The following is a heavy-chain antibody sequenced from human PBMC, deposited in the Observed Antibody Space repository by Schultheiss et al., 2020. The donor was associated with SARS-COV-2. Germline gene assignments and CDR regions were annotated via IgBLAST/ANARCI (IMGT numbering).Heavy chain of an antibody. J-gene: IGHJ4*02. D-gene: IGHD1-26*01. CDR2: ISGSGGST. Sequence: GGSLRLSCAASGFTFSSYSMNWVRQAPGKGLEWVSAISGSGGSTYYADSVKGRFTISRENAKNSLYLQMNSLRAGDTAVYYCTRLGRSGSYWIDYWGQGTLVTVSS. CDR1: GFTFSSYS. CDR3: TRLGRSGSYWIDY. V-gene: IGHV3-23*01.